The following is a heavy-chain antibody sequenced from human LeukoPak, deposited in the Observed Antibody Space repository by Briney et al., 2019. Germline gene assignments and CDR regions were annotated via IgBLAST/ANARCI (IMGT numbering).Heavy chain of an antibody. Sequence: QAGGSLRLSCAASGFTFSSYAMSWVRQAPGKGLEWVSAISGSGGSTYYADSVKGRFTISRDNSKNTLYLQMNSLRAEDTAVYYCAKDHSSSSSNFDYWGQGTLVTVSS. J-gene: IGHJ4*02. CDR1: GFTFSSYA. V-gene: IGHV3-23*01. D-gene: IGHD6-6*01. CDR3: AKDHSSSSSNFDY. CDR2: ISGSGGST.